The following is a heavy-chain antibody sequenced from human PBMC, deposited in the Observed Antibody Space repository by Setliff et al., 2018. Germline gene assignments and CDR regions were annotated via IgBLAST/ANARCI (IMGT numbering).Heavy chain of an antibody. CDR3: AREGVDTRSSTDYRYYMDV. CDR2: TIPIFGTT. D-gene: IGHD5-18*01. V-gene: IGHV1-69*05. J-gene: IGHJ6*03. Sequence: GASVKVSCKASGGTFSSYGISWVRQAPEQGLEWMGGTIPIFGTTNYAQEFQGRVTIITDESTSTAYMELSSLRFEDTAVYYCAREGVDTRSSTDYRYYMDVWGKGTTVTVSS. CDR1: GGTFSSYG.